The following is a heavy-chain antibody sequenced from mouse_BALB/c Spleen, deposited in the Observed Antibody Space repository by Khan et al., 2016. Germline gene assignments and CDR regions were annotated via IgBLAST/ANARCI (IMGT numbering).Heavy chain of an antibody. CDR1: GFTFSSYG. CDR3: ARPYDYWSFDV. J-gene: IGHJ1*01. Sequence: EVELVESGGDLVKPGGSLKLSCAASGFTFSSYGMSWVRQTPDKRLEWVATISSGGSYTYYPDSVKGRFTISRDNAKNTLYLQMSSLKSEDTAIYSCARPYDYWSFDVWGAVTPFTVSS. CDR2: ISSGGSYT. D-gene: IGHD2-3*01. V-gene: IGHV5-6*01.